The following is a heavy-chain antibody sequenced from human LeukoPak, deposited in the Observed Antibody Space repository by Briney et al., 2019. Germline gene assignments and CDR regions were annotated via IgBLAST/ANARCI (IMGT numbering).Heavy chain of an antibody. Sequence: GASVKVSCKASGYTFTGYYMHWVRQAPGQGLEWMGWINPNSGGTNYAQKFQGRVTMTRDTSISTAYMELSRLRSDDTAVYCCARYPRGGYLPQLDYWGQGTLVTVSS. J-gene: IGHJ4*02. D-gene: IGHD3-22*01. CDR1: GYTFTGYY. CDR2: INPNSGGT. CDR3: ARYPRGGYLPQLDY. V-gene: IGHV1-2*02.